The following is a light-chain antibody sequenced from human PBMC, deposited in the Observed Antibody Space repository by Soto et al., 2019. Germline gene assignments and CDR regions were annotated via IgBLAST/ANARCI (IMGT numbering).Light chain of an antibody. CDR2: DAS. J-gene: IGKJ1*01. CDR3: QHYNSYSEA. V-gene: IGKV1-13*02. CDR1: QSVDSH. Sequence: AIRMTQSPSSLSASVGDRVTITCRASQSVDSHLNWYQHKPGKAPKLLIYDASSLESGVPSRFSGSGSGTEFTLTISSLQPDHFATYYCQHYNSYSEAFGQGTKVDIK.